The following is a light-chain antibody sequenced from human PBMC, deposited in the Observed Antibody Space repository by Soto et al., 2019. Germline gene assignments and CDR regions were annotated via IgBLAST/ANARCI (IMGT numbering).Light chain of an antibody. CDR1: QSISSW. CDR2: GAS. V-gene: IGKV1-5*01. Sequence: DIQMTQSPSTLSASVGDRVTITCRASQSISSWLAWYQQKPGKAPKLLIYGASNRATGIPDRFSGSGSGTDFTLTISRLEPEDFAVYYCQQYSSSPRTFGPGTKVDI. CDR3: QQYSSSPRT. J-gene: IGKJ1*01.